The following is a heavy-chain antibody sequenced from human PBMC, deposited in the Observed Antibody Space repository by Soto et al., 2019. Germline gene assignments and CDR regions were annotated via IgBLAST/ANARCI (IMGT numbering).Heavy chain of an antibody. CDR3: ATDIRYSSGWYDSGIFDY. CDR2: FDPEDGET. D-gene: IGHD6-19*01. Sequence: ASVKVSCKVSGYTLTELSMHWVRQAPGEGLEWMGGFDPEDGETIYAQKFQGRVTMTEDTSTDTAYMELSSLRSEDTAVYYCATDIRYSSGWYDSGIFDYWGQGTLVTVSS. V-gene: IGHV1-24*01. CDR1: GYTLTELS. J-gene: IGHJ4*02.